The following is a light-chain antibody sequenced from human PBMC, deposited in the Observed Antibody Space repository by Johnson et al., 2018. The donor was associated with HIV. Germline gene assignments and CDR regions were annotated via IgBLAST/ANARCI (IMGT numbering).Light chain of an antibody. CDR3: GTWDSGLSGGLAL. Sequence: QSVLTQPPSVSAAPGQKVTISCSGRSSNIGNAYVSWYQQLPGTAPKLLIYENDKRPSGIPDRFSGSKSGTSATLGITGLQTGDEADYYCGTWDSGLSGGLALFGTGTKVTGL. CDR1: SSNIGNAY. J-gene: IGLJ1*01. V-gene: IGLV1-51*02. CDR2: END.